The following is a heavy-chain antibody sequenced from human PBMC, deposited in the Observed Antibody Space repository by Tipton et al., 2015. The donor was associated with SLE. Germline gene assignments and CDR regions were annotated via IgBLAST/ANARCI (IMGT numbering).Heavy chain of an antibody. J-gene: IGHJ4*02. V-gene: IGHV4-4*07. Sequence: TLSLTCTVFGGSISSYDWTWIRQPAGKGLEWIGRIYTSGYSNYNPSLKSRLTMSVDTSMKQISLKLSSVTVADTAVYYCASEPEGDYWGQGTLVTVSS. CDR3: ASEPEGDY. CDR1: GGSISSYD. CDR2: IYTSGYS.